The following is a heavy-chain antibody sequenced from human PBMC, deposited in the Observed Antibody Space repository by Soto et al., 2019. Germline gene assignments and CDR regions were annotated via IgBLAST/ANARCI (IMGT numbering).Heavy chain of an antibody. J-gene: IGHJ4*02. CDR3: VRIAASGIVHDFDF. Sequence: QVQLVQSEGEVKKPGASVKISCRASGYTFTSYAINWVRQAPGQGLEWMGWISANSGNTNYAQKGQGPIYMTTDTSTSTAYIELRSLRSDDTAIYYCVRIAASGIVHDFDFWGQGTRVTVSS. CDR2: ISANSGNT. D-gene: IGHD6-13*01. CDR1: GYTFTSYA. V-gene: IGHV1-18*01.